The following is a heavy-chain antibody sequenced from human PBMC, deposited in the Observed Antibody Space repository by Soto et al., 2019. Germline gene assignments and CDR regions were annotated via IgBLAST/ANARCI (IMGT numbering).Heavy chain of an antibody. J-gene: IGHJ6*02. CDR3: AYLPCSGGSCYWFSFSGMDV. CDR2: IYWDDDK. V-gene: IGHV2-5*02. D-gene: IGHD2-15*01. CDR1: GFSLSTSGVG. Sequence: QITLKESGPTLVKPTQTLTLTCTFSGFSLSTSGVGVAWSRQPPGKALEGLALIYWDDDKRYRPSLESRLTITKYTSKNQVVLTMTNIDSVDTATYYCAYLPCSGGSCYWFSFSGMDVWGQGTTVTVSS.